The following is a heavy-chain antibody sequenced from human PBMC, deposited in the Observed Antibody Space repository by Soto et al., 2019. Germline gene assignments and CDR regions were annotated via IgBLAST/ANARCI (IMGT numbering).Heavy chain of an antibody. Sequence: LVKVSCKASGYTFTSYGISWVRQAPGQGLEWMGWISAYNGNTNYAQKLQGRVTMTTDTSTSTAYMELRSLRSDDTAVYYCARPQDPYARLGYFDYWGQGTLVTVSS. D-gene: IGHD2-8*01. CDR3: ARPQDPYARLGYFDY. J-gene: IGHJ4*02. V-gene: IGHV1-18*01. CDR2: ISAYNGNT. CDR1: GYTFTSYG.